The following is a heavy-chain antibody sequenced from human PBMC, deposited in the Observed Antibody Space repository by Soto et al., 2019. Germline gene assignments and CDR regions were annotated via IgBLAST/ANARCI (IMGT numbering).Heavy chain of an antibody. D-gene: IGHD2-21*01. Sequence: QITLKASGPPLVNPTQTLTLTCSFSGFSLTTNEVGVGWIRQPPGKALEWLAVIYGDDNRLYNPSLKNRVTIMKDTSKNHVVLIMTYMDPMDTVTYYCAHRLPRGAGLLYFDFWGQGIVITVSS. CDR2: IYGDDNR. CDR1: GFSLTTNEVG. V-gene: IGHV2-5*02. J-gene: IGHJ4*02. CDR3: AHRLPRGAGLLYFDF.